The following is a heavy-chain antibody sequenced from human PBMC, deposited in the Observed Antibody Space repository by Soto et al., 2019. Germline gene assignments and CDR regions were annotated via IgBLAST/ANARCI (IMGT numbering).Heavy chain of an antibody. D-gene: IGHD3-22*01. CDR2: INPNSGGT. CDR3: ARDLMQIVVVINRYYCYGMDV. J-gene: IGHJ6*02. Sequence: GASVKVSCKASGYTFTGYYMHWVRQAPGQGLEWMGWINPNSGGTNYAQKFQGRVTMTRDTSISTAYMELSRLRSDDTAVYYCARDLMQIVVVINRYYCYGMDVWGQGTTVTVSS. CDR1: GYTFTGYY. V-gene: IGHV1-2*02.